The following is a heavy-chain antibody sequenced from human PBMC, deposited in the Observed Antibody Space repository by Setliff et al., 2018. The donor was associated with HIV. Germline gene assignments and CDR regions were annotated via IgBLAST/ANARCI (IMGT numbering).Heavy chain of an antibody. D-gene: IGHD6-6*01. CDR3: ATRPRIAARPFDY. Sequence: PSETLSHTCSVSGVSVGSGDYYWHWIRQHPEKALEWIGYIFHSGDTYYNPSLKSRISMSVDTSKNQFSLELTSLTAADTAVYYCATRPRIAARPFDYWGQGMLVTVSS. J-gene: IGHJ4*02. CDR2: IFHSGDT. V-gene: IGHV4-31*03. CDR1: GVSVGSGDYY.